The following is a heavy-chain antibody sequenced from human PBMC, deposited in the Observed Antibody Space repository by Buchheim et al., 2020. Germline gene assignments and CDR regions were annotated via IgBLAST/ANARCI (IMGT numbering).Heavy chain of an antibody. CDR3: ARGGADTYYDILTGNFDY. CDR1: GGSISSYY. J-gene: IGHJ4*02. CDR2: IYYSGST. V-gene: IGHV4-59*01. Sequence: QVQLQESGPGLVKPSETLSLTCTVSGGSISSYYWSWIRQPPGKGLEWIGYIYYSGSTNYNPSLKSRVTISVDTSKNQFSLKRSSVTAADTAVYYCARGGADTYYDILTGNFDYWGQGTL. D-gene: IGHD3-9*01.